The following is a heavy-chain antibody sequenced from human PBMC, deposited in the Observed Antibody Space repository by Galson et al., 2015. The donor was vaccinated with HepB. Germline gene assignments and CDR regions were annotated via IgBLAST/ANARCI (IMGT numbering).Heavy chain of an antibody. CDR1: GFTFSSYA. D-gene: IGHD1-14*01. J-gene: IGHJ6*03. V-gene: IGHV3-23*01. Sequence: SLRLSCAASGFTFSSYAMSWVRQAPGKGLEWVSVISGSDGSTYYADSVKGRFTISRDNSKNTLFLQMNSLRAEDTAVYYCAKPPVTLYYFYYYMDVWGKGTTVTVSS. CDR3: AKPPVTLYYFYYYMDV. CDR2: ISGSDGST.